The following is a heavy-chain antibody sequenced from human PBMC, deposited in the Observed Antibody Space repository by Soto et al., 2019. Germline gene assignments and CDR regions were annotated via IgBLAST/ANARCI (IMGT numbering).Heavy chain of an antibody. J-gene: IGHJ2*01. CDR3: ARARSAFNIEL. Sequence: GGSLRLSCAASGFTSSTYWMHWVRQAPGKGLVWVSRINSDGGSTTYADSVKGRFTISRDSAKNTVNLQMNSLRAEDTAVYYCARARSAFNIELWGLGTLVTVYS. CDR1: GFTSSTYW. CDR2: INSDGGST. D-gene: IGHD3-3*01. V-gene: IGHV3-74*01.